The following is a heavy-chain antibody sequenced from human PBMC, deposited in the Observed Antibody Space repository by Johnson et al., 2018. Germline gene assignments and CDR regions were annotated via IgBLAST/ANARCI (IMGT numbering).Heavy chain of an antibody. CDR1: GFTFSSYG. CDR3: ASLRSYNLDV. V-gene: IGHV3-23*01. D-gene: IGHD5-24*01. Sequence: EVQLLESGGGVVQPGRSLRLSCAASGFTFSSYGMHWVRQAPGKGLQWVSSVSYSAGSTYYADSVKGRFTISRDNSKNTVYLQMNSLRAEDTAVDYCASLRSYNLDVWGQGTTVTVSS. J-gene: IGHJ6*02. CDR2: VSYSAGST.